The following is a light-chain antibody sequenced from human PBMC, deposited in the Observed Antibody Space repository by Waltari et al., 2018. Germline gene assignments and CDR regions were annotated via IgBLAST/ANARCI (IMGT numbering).Light chain of an antibody. CDR1: QSIYSN. V-gene: IGKV3D-15*01. CDR3: QQYNVCPPIT. CDR2: DAS. J-gene: IGKJ5*01. Sequence: ILMTQSPVTLSVSPGERATLSCRASQSIYSNLAWYQQRPGQPPRLLIFDASTRASGIPARFSGSGSGTEFTLTIRTLQSEDSAVYYCQQYNVCPPITFGQGTRLEIK.